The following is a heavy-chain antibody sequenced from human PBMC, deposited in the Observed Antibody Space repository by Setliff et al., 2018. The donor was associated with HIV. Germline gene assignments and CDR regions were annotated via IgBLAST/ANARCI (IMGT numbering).Heavy chain of an antibody. D-gene: IGHD3-22*01. V-gene: IGHV1-18*01. CDR1: GGTFSSYA. CDR2: MTPNSGNT. J-gene: IGHJ6*03. CDR3: SRTYYYDSSGYYAYYYYYCMDV. Sequence: ASVKVSCKASGGTFSSYAVSWVRQATGQGLEWMGWMTPNSGNTCYAQKLQGRVTRNTDTSTGTAYMELRSLRSDDTAVYYCSRTYYYDSSGYYAYYYYYCMDVWGKGTTVTVSS.